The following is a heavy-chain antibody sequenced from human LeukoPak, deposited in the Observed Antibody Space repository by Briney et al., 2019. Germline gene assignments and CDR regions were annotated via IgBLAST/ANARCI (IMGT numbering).Heavy chain of an antibody. J-gene: IGHJ4*02. CDR2: IGDDVVST. D-gene: IGHD1-26*01. CDR1: GFTFSSHA. CDR3: ARGASGSYYVDY. Sequence: GGSLRLSCAASGFTFSSHAMSWVRQAPGKGLEWVSAIGDDVVSTYYAESVKGRFTISRDNAKNTVYLQMNSLRAEDTAVYYCARGASGSYYVDYWGQGTLVTVSS. V-gene: IGHV3-23*01.